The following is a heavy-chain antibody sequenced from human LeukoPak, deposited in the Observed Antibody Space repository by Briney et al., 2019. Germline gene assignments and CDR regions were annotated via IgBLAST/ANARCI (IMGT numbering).Heavy chain of an antibody. Sequence: PSETLSLTCTVSGGSISSGGYYWSWLRQHPGKGLEWIGYIYYSGSTYYNPSLKSRVTISVDTSKNQFSLKLSSVTAADTAVYYCAGITMVRGVPPVYFDYWGQGTLVTVSS. J-gene: IGHJ4*02. V-gene: IGHV4-31*03. CDR1: GGSISSGGYY. CDR3: AGITMVRGVPPVYFDY. D-gene: IGHD3-10*01. CDR2: IYYSGST.